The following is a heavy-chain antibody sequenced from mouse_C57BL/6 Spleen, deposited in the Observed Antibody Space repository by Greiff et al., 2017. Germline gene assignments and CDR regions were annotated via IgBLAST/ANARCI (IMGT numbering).Heavy chain of an antibody. J-gene: IGHJ2*01. D-gene: IGHD1-1*01. CDR1: GYSFTDYN. CDR2: INPNYGTT. V-gene: IGHV1-39*01. Sequence: VQLKESGPELVKPGASVKISCKASGYSFTDYNMNWVKQSNGKSLEWIGVINPNYGTTSYNQKFKGKATLTVDQSSSTAYMQLNSLTSEDSAVYYCARAEFITTVVAPFDYWGQGTTLTVSS. CDR3: ARAEFITTVVAPFDY.